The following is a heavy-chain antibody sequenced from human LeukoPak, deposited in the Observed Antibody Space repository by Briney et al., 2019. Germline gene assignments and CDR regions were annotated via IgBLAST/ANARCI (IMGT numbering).Heavy chain of an antibody. V-gene: IGHV4-34*01. CDR2: INHSGST. CDR3: ARYQLWPYNWFDP. CDR1: GGSFSGYY. J-gene: IGHJ5*02. Sequence: SETLSLTCAVYGGSFSGYYWSWIRQPPGKGLEWIGEINHSGSTNYNPSLKSRVTISVDTSKNQFSLKLSSVTAADTAVYYCARYQLWPYNWFDPWGQGTLVTVSS. D-gene: IGHD5-18*01.